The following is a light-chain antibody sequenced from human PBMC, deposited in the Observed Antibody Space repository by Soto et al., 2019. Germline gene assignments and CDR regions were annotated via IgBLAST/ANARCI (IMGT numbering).Light chain of an antibody. CDR3: QQYNNWPAIT. Sequence: EIVMTQSPATLSVSPGERTTLSCRASQSVRSNLAWYQQKPGQAPRLLIYGASTRVTGIPPRFSGSGSGTEFTLTISSLQSEDFAVYYCQQYNNWPAITVGQGTRLEIK. CDR1: QSVRSN. CDR2: GAS. V-gene: IGKV3D-15*01. J-gene: IGKJ5*01.